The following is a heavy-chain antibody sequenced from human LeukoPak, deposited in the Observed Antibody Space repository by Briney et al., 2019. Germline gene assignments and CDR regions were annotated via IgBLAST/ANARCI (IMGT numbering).Heavy chain of an antibody. D-gene: IGHD3-22*01. CDR2: IYTSVGA. Sequence: ASETLSLTCTVSGGSISSYYWSWIRQPAGEGLGRIGRIYTSVGANYNPSLKSRVTMSVDTSKKKFSLKLSSVTAADTAVYYCARGYDRWNAHFDYWGQGTLVTVSS. CDR1: GGSISSYY. CDR3: ARGYDRWNAHFDY. V-gene: IGHV4-4*07. J-gene: IGHJ4*02.